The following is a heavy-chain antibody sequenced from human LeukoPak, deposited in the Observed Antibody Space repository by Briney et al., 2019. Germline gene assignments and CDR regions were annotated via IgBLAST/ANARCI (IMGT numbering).Heavy chain of an antibody. CDR1: GGSFSGYY. V-gene: IGHV4-34*01. Sequence: SETLSLTCAVSGGSFSGYYWSWIRQPPGKGLEWIGEINHSGSTNYNPSLKSRVTISVDTSKNQFSLKLSSVTAADTAVYYCARVHCSSTSCYGLDYWGQGTLVTVSS. J-gene: IGHJ4*02. CDR2: INHSGST. CDR3: ARVHCSSTSCYGLDY. D-gene: IGHD2-2*01.